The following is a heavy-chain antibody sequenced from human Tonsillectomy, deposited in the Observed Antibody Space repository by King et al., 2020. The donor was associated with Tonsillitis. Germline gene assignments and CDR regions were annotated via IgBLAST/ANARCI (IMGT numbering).Heavy chain of an antibody. Sequence: VQLVESGGRLVQPGRSLTLSCAASGFAMHWIRQGPGKGLEWISGIFWNVDKVDYADSVKGRFTISRDIAKNSLYLQMNSLRSEDTAVYWCVNEGKEGGADVWGQGTTVTVSS. V-gene: IGHV3-9*01. CDR3: VNEGKEGGADV. CDR1: GFA. D-gene: IGHD1-26*01. CDR2: IFWNVDKV. J-gene: IGHJ6*02.